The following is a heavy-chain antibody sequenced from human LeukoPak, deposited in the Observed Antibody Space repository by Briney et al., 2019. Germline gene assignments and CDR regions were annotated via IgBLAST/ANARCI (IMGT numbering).Heavy chain of an antibody. CDR2: IKQDGSEK. CDR1: GFTFSSYW. J-gene: IGHJ4*02. Sequence: GGSLRLSCAASGFTFSSYWMSWVRQAPGKGLEWVANIKQDGSEKYYVDSVKGRFTISRDNAKNSLYLHMNSLRAEDTAVYYCARAPVVVIAIQDYWGQGTLVTVSS. CDR3: ARAPVVVIAIQDY. V-gene: IGHV3-7*01. D-gene: IGHD2-21*01.